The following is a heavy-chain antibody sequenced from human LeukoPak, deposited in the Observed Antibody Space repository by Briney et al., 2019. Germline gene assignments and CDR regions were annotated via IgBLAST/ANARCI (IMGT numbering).Heavy chain of an antibody. V-gene: IGHV5-51*01. CDR1: GYSFTNYL. J-gene: IGHJ5*02. Sequence: KAGESLKISCKGSGYSFTNYLIAWVRRMPGKGLEWMGIIYPGDSDTKYSPSFQGHVTISADKSINTAYLQWSSLTASDTAIYYCARLTDYYDSNGYYRNYNWFDPWGQGTLVTVSS. D-gene: IGHD3-22*01. CDR3: ARLTDYYDSNGYYRNYNWFDP. CDR2: IYPGDSDT.